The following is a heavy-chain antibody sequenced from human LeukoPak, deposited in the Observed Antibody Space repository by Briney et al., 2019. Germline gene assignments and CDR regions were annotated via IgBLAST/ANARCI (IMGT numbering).Heavy chain of an antibody. Sequence: ASVKVSCKASGYTFTGYYMHWVRQAPGQGLEWMGWINPNSGGTNYAQKFQGRVTMTRDTSISTAYMELSRLRSDDTAVYYCARDNSGYDYTFDYWGQGTLVTVPS. D-gene: IGHD5-12*01. CDR2: INPNSGGT. CDR1: GYTFTGYY. CDR3: ARDNSGYDYTFDY. V-gene: IGHV1-2*02. J-gene: IGHJ4*02.